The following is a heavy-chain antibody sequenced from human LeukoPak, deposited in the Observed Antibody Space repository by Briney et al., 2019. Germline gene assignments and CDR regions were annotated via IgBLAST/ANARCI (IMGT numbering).Heavy chain of an antibody. CDR3: ARGGGGHYYGSATYGYFDY. V-gene: IGHV4-31*03. CDR1: GGSISTGGHY. Sequence: PSETLSLTCTVSGGSISTGGHYWSWIRQNPGKGLEWIGYIHDSGSTYYNSPLRSRVTISAAASENQFSLKLSSVTAADTAVYYCARGGGGHYYGSATYGYFDYWGQGALVTVSS. CDR2: IHDSGST. J-gene: IGHJ4*02. D-gene: IGHD3-10*01.